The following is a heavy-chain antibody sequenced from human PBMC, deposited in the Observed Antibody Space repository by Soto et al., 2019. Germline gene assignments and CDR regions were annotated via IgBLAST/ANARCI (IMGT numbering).Heavy chain of an antibody. CDR1: GGSFSDYS. CDR3: ARVAVAGTKVDY. D-gene: IGHD6-19*01. V-gene: IGHV4-34*01. Sequence: PSESLSLTCAVYGGSFSDYSWTWIRQPPGKGLEWIGEINHSGSTYYNPSLKSRVTISVDTSKNQFSLKLSSVTAADTAVYYCARVAVAGTKVDYWGQGTLVTVSS. J-gene: IGHJ4*02. CDR2: INHSGST.